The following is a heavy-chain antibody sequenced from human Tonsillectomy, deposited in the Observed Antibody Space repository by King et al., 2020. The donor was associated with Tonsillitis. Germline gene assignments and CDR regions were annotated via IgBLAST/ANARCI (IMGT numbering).Heavy chain of an antibody. Sequence: VQLVESGGGLVQPGGSLRVSCAASGVTFSSYAMSWVRQAPGKGLEWVSGFSGTRVTTYYADSVKGRFTISRDNSKNTLYLQMNSLRAEDTAVYYCAKGDMGYYYYGMDVWGQGTTVTVSS. D-gene: IGHD3-16*01. CDR1: GVTFSSYA. V-gene: IGHV3-23*04. CDR3: AKGDMGYYYYGMDV. J-gene: IGHJ6*02. CDR2: FSGTRVTT.